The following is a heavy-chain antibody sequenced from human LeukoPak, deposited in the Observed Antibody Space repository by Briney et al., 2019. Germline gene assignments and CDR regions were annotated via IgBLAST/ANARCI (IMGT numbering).Heavy chain of an antibody. V-gene: IGHV4-59*08. Sequence: SETLSLTCTVSGGSISSYYWSWIRQPPGKGLEWIGYIYYSGSTNYNPSLKSRVTISVDTSKNQFSLKLSSVTAADTAVYYCATHGQGYYEYFFDTWGQGTLVTVSS. CDR1: GGSISSYY. CDR2: IYYSGST. J-gene: IGHJ4*02. D-gene: IGHD3-22*01. CDR3: ATHGQGYYEYFFDT.